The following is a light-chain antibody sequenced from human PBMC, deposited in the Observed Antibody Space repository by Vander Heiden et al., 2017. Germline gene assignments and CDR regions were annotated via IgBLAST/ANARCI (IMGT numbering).Light chain of an antibody. V-gene: IGLV2-8*01. J-gene: IGLJ2*01. CDR1: SSDVGGYNY. CDR2: EVT. Sequence: QSALTQPPSASGSPGQSVPLSCTGTSSDVGGYNYVSWYQQHPGKAPKLMISEVTKRPSGVPDRFSGSKSGNTASLTVSGLQAEDEADYYCSSYAGSNNLVIFGGGTKLTVL. CDR3: SSYAGSNNLVI.